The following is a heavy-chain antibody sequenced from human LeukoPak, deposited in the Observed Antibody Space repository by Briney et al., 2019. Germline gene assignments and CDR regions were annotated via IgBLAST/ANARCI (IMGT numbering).Heavy chain of an antibody. Sequence: ASVKVSCKASGYTFTSYGISWVRQAPGQGLEWMGWMNPNSGNTGYAQKFQGRVTMTRNTSISTAYMELSSLRSEDTAVYYCARDGIAAAGTYYYYYGMDVWGQGTTVTVSS. J-gene: IGHJ6*02. D-gene: IGHD6-13*01. V-gene: IGHV1-8*02. CDR2: MNPNSGNT. CDR3: ARDGIAAAGTYYYYYGMDV. CDR1: GYTFTSYG.